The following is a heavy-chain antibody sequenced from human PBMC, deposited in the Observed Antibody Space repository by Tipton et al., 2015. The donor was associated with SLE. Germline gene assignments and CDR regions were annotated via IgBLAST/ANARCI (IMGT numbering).Heavy chain of an antibody. CDR1: GYSISRGYY. J-gene: IGHJ5*02. CDR3: ARDPLRDYGGQTAPES. D-gene: IGHD4-23*01. V-gene: IGHV4-38-2*02. Sequence: TLSLTCTVSGYSISRGYYWGWIRQPPGGGLEWLGRVYPGGTAYYNPTLKSRVTVSVDTAKNQFSLKLTSVTAADTAVYYCARDPLRDYGGQTAPESWGQGTLVTVSS. CDR2: VYPGGTA.